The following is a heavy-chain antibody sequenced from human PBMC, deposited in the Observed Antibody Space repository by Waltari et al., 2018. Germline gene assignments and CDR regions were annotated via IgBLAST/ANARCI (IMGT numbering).Heavy chain of an antibody. CDR2: IHHSGST. CDR1: GGSFSGYY. V-gene: IGHV4-34*01. D-gene: IGHD6-6*01. Sequence: QVQLQQWGAGLLKPSETLSLTCAVYGGSFSGYYWSWIRQPPGKGLEWIGEIHHSGSTHYNSSRKGRVTMSVDTSKNRFSLKLSSVTAADTAVYYCARTTTTSSGVDYWGQGTLVTVSS. J-gene: IGHJ4*02. CDR3: ARTTTTSSGVDY.